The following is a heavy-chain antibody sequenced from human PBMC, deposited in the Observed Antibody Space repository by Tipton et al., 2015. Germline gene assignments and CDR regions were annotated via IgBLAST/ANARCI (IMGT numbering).Heavy chain of an antibody. V-gene: IGHV3-23*01. CDR2: ISGGGGGT. J-gene: IGHJ4*02. D-gene: IGHD4-23*01. CDR1: GFTFDDYA. Sequence: SLRLSCAASGFTFDDYAMSWIRQAPGKGLEWVSGISGGGGGTYFADSVRGRFTISRDNSKNTLYLRMSSLRAEDTAVYYCARARGRHGGLFDSWGQGTLVTVSS. CDR3: ARARGRHGGLFDS.